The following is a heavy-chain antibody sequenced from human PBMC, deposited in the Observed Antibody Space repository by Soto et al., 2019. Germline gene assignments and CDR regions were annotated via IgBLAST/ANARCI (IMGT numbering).Heavy chain of an antibody. Sequence: QVQLVQSGAEVKKPGSSVKVSCKASGGTFSSYTISWVRQAPGQGLEWMGRIIPILGIANYAQKFQGRVTITADKSTSTAYMELSSLRSEDTAGYYCASSIAARGYWYFDLWGRGTLVTVSS. D-gene: IGHD6-6*01. CDR2: IIPILGIA. J-gene: IGHJ2*01. CDR3: ASSIAARGYWYFDL. CDR1: GGTFSSYT. V-gene: IGHV1-69*02.